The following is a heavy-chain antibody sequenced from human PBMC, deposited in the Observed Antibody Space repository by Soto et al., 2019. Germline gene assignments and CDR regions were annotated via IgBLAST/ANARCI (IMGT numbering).Heavy chain of an antibody. CDR3: ARYWSAGTLYGAFDI. D-gene: IGHD2-15*01. V-gene: IGHV1-69*06. J-gene: IGHJ3*02. CDR1: GGTFSDFT. CDR2: IIPMIGAT. Sequence: QVQLVQSGSEVKKPGSSEKVSCKASGGTFSDFTLTWLRQAPGRGLEWMGGIIPMIGATNNAQKLKGRLTITADKSTGTVYMELNSLRSDDTAVSYCARYWSAGTLYGAFDIWGQGTEVTVSP.